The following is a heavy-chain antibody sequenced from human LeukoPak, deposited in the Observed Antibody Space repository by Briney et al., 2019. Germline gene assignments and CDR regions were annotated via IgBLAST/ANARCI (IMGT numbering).Heavy chain of an antibody. D-gene: IGHD3-10*01. Sequence: GGSLRLSCAASGFTFSSYSMNWVRQAPGKGLEWVSSISSSSSSYIYYADSVKGRFTISRDNAKNSLYLQMNSLRAEDTAVYYCARQVGSGSYYGDAYDYWGQGALVTVSS. CDR1: GFTFSSYS. J-gene: IGHJ4*02. V-gene: IGHV3-21*01. CDR3: ARQVGSGSYYGDAYDY. CDR2: ISSSSSSYI.